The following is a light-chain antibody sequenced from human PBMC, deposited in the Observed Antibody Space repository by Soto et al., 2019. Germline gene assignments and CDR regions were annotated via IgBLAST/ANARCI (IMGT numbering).Light chain of an antibody. CDR1: SGHSSYA. J-gene: IGLJ1*01. CDR3: QTGGISLYV. CDR2: LNSDGSH. V-gene: IGLV4-69*01. Sequence: QPVRTQSPSASASLGASVKVTCTLSSGHSSYAISWHQQQPEKGPRYLMKLNSDGSHSKGDGIPDRFSGSSSGAERYLTISSLQSEGEADYYCQTGGISLYVFGTGTKVTVL.